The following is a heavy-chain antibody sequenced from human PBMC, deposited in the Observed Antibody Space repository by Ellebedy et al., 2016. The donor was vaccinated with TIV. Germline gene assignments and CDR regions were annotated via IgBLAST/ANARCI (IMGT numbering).Heavy chain of an antibody. J-gene: IGHJ5*02. CDR1: GGSISSSDYY. CDR2: IYYSGNT. Sequence: MPSETLSLTCTVSGGSISSSDYYWGWIRQPPGKGLEWIGTIYYSGNTYYNPSLKSRVTIPEDTSKNQFSLKLSSVTAADTAVYYCARHYTGYSSGWPATFDPWGQGTLVTVSS. D-gene: IGHD6-19*01. CDR3: ARHYTGYSSGWPATFDP. V-gene: IGHV4-39*01.